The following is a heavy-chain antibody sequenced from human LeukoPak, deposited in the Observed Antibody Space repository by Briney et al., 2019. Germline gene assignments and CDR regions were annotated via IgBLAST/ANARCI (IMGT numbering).Heavy chain of an antibody. D-gene: IGHD2-2*01. V-gene: IGHV1-18*01. Sequence: ASVKVSCKASGYTFTSYGTSWVRQAPGRGLEWMGWISANNNNTDNVQKLQGRVTMTTDTSTSTAYMELRSLRSDDTAVYYCARALYHAFDYWGQGTLVTVSS. CDR1: GYTFTSYG. CDR3: ARALYHAFDY. J-gene: IGHJ4*02. CDR2: ISANNNNT.